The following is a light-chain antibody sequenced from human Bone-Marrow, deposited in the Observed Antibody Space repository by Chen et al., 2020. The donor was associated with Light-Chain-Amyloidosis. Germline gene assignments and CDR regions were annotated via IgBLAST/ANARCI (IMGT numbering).Light chain of an antibody. CDR3: QVWDRSSDRPV. V-gene: IGLV3-21*02. CDR1: NIGSTS. Sequence: SYVLNQPSSVSVAPGQTATVACGGNNIGSTSVHWYQQTPGQAPLLVVYDDSARPSGIPERLSGSNSGNTATLTIGRVEAGDEADYYCQVWDRSSDRPVFGGGTKLTVL. CDR2: DDS. J-gene: IGLJ3*02.